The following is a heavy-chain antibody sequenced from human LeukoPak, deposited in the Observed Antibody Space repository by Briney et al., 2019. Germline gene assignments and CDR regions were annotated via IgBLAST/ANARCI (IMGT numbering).Heavy chain of an antibody. CDR3: ARDWARYGSSWYYFDY. V-gene: IGHV1-18*01. D-gene: IGHD6-13*01. Sequence: VASVKVSCKASGGTFSSYAISWVRQAPGQGLEWMGWISAYNGNTNYAQKLQGRVTMTTDTSTSTAYMELRSLRSDDTAVYYCARDWARYGSSWYYFDYWGQGTLVTVSS. J-gene: IGHJ4*02. CDR2: ISAYNGNT. CDR1: GGTFSSYA.